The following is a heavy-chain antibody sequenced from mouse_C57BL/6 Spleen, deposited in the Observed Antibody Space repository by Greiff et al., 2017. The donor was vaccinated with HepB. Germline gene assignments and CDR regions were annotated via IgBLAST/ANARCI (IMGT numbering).Heavy chain of an antibody. V-gene: IGHV1-85*01. D-gene: IGHD2-3*01. CDR2: IYPGDGCT. Sequence: QVHLKQSGPELVKPGASVKLSCKASGYTFTSYDINWVKQAPGQGLEWIGWIYPGDGCTKYNEKFKGKATLTVDTSSSTAYMELHSLTSEDSAVYFCAGSFDGAMDYWGQGTSVTVSS. J-gene: IGHJ4*01. CDR3: AGSFDGAMDY. CDR1: GYTFTSYD.